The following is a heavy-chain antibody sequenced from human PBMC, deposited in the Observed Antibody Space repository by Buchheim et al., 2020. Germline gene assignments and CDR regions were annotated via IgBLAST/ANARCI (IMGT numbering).Heavy chain of an antibody. CDR1: GFSFSSYW. V-gene: IGHV3-74*01. CDR2: TNSDGSST. Sequence: EVQLVESGGGLVQPGGSLRLSCAASGFSFSSYWMHWVRQAPGMGLVWVSRTNSDGSSTSYADSVKGRFTISRDNAQNTLYLQMNSLRAEDTAVYYCARDSSSWSNPENCFDPWGQGTL. D-gene: IGHD6-13*01. CDR3: ARDSSSWSNPENCFDP. J-gene: IGHJ5*02.